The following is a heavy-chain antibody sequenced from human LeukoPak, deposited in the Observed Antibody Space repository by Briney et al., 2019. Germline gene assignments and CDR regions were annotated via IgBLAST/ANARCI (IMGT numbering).Heavy chain of an antibody. CDR2: INPNSGGT. V-gene: IGHV1-2*02. Sequence: ASVKVSCTASGYTFTVYYMHWVRQAPGQGLEWVGWINPNSGGTNYAQKFQGRVTMTRDTSISTAYMELNRLRSDDTAVYYCARDVQQLANYYYYGLDVWGQGTTVTVSS. J-gene: IGHJ6*02. CDR1: GYTFTVYY. D-gene: IGHD6-13*01. CDR3: ARDVQQLANYYYYGLDV.